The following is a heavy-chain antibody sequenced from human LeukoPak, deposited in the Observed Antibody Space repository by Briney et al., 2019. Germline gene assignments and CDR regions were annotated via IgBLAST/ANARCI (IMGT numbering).Heavy chain of an antibody. V-gene: IGHV4-34*01. Sequence: KPSETLSLTCAVYGGSFSGYYWSWIRQPPGKGLEWIGEINHSGSTNYNPSLKSRVTISVDTSKNQFSLKLSSVTAADTAVYYCARVLSNYVLGAFDIWGQGTMVTVSS. J-gene: IGHJ3*02. D-gene: IGHD4-11*01. CDR3: ARVLSNYVLGAFDI. CDR2: INHSGST. CDR1: GGSFSGYY.